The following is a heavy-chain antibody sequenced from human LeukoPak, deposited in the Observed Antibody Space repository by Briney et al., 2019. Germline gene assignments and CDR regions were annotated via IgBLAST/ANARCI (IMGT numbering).Heavy chain of an antibody. J-gene: IGHJ4*02. D-gene: IGHD6-19*01. V-gene: IGHV3-23*01. CDR2: ISGSGGST. CDR1: GFTFSSYA. CDR3: AKDRLRYSSGRPTDY. Sequence: PGGSLRLSCAASGFTFSSYAMSWVRQAPGKGLEWVSAISGSGGSTYYADSVKGRFTISRDNSKNTLYLQVNSLRAEDTAVYYCAKDRLRYSSGRPTDYWGQGALVTVSS.